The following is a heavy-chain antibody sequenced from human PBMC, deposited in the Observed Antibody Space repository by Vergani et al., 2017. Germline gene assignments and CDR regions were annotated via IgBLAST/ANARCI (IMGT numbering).Heavy chain of an antibody. V-gene: IGHV3-23*01. CDR2: ISGSGGST. D-gene: IGHD5-18*01. Sequence: EVQLLESGGGLVQPGGSLRLSCAASGFTFSSYAMSWVRQAPGKGLEWVSAISGSGGSTYYADSVKGRFTLSRDNSKNTLYLQMNSLRAEDTAVYYCAKTDTAMYYYYYGMDVWGQGTTVTVSS. CDR1: GFTFSSYA. J-gene: IGHJ6*02. CDR3: AKTDTAMYYYYYGMDV.